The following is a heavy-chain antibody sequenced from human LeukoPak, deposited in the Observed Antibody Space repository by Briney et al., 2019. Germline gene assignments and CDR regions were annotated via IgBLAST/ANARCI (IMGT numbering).Heavy chain of an antibody. CDR2: ISYDGINK. CDR3: ASEDYDSSGYYSFFDY. CDR1: GFTFSNYA. D-gene: IGHD3-22*01. Sequence: GGSLRLSCAASGFTFSNYAMHSVRQAPGKGLEWVALISYDGINKYYADSVKGRFTISRDNSKYTRYLQMNSLRAEDTAVYYCASEDYDSSGYYSFFDYWGQGTLVTVSS. J-gene: IGHJ4*02. V-gene: IGHV3-30-3*01.